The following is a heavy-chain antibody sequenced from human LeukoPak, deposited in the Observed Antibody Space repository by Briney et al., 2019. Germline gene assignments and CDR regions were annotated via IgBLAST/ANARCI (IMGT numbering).Heavy chain of an antibody. CDR2: IYTSGST. Sequence: SETLSLTCTVSGGSISSYYWSWIRQPAGKGLEWIGRIYTSGSTSYNPSLKSRVTMSVDTSKNQFSLKLSSVTAADTAVYYCASGPYCSGGSCYSDFGFWGQGTLVTVSS. CDR1: GGSISSYY. J-gene: IGHJ4*02. CDR3: ASGPYCSGGSCYSDFGF. V-gene: IGHV4-4*07. D-gene: IGHD2-15*01.